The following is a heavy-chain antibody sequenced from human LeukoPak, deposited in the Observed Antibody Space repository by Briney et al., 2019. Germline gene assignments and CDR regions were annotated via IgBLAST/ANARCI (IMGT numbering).Heavy chain of an antibody. CDR3: ARLFRSAAITGNNWFDP. J-gene: IGHJ5*02. CDR2: IYTSGST. V-gene: IGHV4-4*07. CDR1: GGSISSYY. Sequence: SETLSLTCTVSGGSISSYYWSWIRQPAGKGLEWIGRIYTSGSTNYNPSLKSRVTISVDTSKNQFSLKLSSVTAADTAVYYCARLFRSAAITGNNWFDPWGQGTLVTVSS. D-gene: IGHD2-2*02.